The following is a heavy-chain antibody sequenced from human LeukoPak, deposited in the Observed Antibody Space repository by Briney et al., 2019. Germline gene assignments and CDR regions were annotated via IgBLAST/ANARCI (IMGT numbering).Heavy chain of an antibody. J-gene: IGHJ3*02. CDR2: INPNSGGT. Sequence: GASVKVSCKASGYTFTGYYIHWVRQAPGQGFGWMGRINPNSGGTNYAQKFQGRVTMTRDTSISTAYMELSRLRSDDTAVYYCARDLSWGSDAFDIWGQGTMFTVSS. CDR3: ARDLSWGSDAFDI. D-gene: IGHD6-13*01. V-gene: IGHV1-2*06. CDR1: GYTFTGYY.